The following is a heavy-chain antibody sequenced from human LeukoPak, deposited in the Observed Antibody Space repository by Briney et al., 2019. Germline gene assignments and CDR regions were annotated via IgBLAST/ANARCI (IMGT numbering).Heavy chain of an antibody. CDR2: IEYDERNQ. J-gene: IGHJ4*02. V-gene: IGHV3-30*02. CDR1: GFTFSRYG. CDR3: AKLACSGGSCYLGEVAH. Sequence: GGSLRLSCAASGFTFSRYGMHWFRQAPGKGLEWVTFIEYDERNQHYADSVKGRFTISRDNSKNTLFLLMDSLRAEDTAVYYCAKLACSGGSCYLGEVAHWSQGTLVTFSS. D-gene: IGHD2-15*01.